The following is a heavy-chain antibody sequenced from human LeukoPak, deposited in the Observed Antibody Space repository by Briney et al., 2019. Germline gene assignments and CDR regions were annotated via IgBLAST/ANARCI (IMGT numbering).Heavy chain of an antibody. D-gene: IGHD3-9*01. CDR2: IYYSGST. CDR3: ARAMNYDILTGYYISYYYYMDV. V-gene: IGHV4-61*05. J-gene: IGHJ6*03. CDR1: GGSISSSSYY. Sequence: SETLSLTCTVSGGSISSSSYYWGWIRQPPGKGLEWIGYIYYSGSTNYNPSLKSRVTISVDTSKNQFSLKLSSVTAADTAVYYCARAMNYDILTGYYISYYYYMDVWGKGTTVTVSS.